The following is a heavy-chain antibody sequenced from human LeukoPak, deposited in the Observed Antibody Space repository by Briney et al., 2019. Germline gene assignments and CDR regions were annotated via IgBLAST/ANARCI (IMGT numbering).Heavy chain of an antibody. CDR1: GGSFSGYY. CDR3: ARGASWNFDS. J-gene: IGHJ4*02. CDR2: INHSGST. D-gene: IGHD2-15*01. V-gene: IGHV4-34*01. Sequence: SETLSLTCAVYGGSFSGYYWSWIRQPPGKGLEWIGEINHSGSTNYNPSLKSRVTISVDTSKNQFSLKLSSVTPEDTAVYYCARGASWNFDSWGQGTLVTVSS.